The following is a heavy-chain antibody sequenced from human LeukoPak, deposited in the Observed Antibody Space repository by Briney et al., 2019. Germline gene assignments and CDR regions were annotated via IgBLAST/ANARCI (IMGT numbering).Heavy chain of an antibody. V-gene: IGHV4-59*01. Sequence: PSETVSLTCTVSGGSISSNYWSWIRQPPGKGLEWIGYIYCSGSTSYNPSLKSRVTISVDTSKNQFSLKLSSVTAADTAVYYCGRKMVGGVVHPSYFDYWGQGTLVTVSS. CDR3: GRKMVGGVVHPSYFDY. D-gene: IGHD2-8*01. CDR1: GGSISSNY. CDR2: IYCSGST. J-gene: IGHJ4*02.